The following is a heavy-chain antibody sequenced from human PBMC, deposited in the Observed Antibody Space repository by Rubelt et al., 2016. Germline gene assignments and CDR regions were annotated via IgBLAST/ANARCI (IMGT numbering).Heavy chain of an antibody. J-gene: IGHJ2*01. V-gene: IGHV4-39*07. Sequence: QVQLQESGPGLVKPSETLSLTCTVSGGSISSSTYYWGWIRQPPGKGLEWVGCIYYSGSTYYNPSLTSRVTISVDTSKNQFSLKLTSVTAADTAVYYCARLCATSWIYWYFDLWGRGTLVTVSS. D-gene: IGHD2-2*01. CDR3: ARLCATSWIYWYFDL. CDR1: GGSISSSTYY. CDR2: IYYSGST.